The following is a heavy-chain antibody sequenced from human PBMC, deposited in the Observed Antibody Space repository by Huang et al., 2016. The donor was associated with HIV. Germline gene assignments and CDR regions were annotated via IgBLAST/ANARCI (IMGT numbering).Heavy chain of an antibody. CDR1: GGSITSSSYY. J-gene: IGHJ3*02. Sequence: QLQLQGSGPGLVKPSETLSLTCTVSGGSITSSSYYWVGIRQPPGKGLEWVGSIYYRGSTDYNPSLKSLVTVSVDTSKNQFSLKLSSVTAADTAVYYCARHFSYYDSSGYTPWDAFDIWGQGTMVTVSS. CDR3: ARHFSYYDSSGYTPWDAFDI. D-gene: IGHD3-22*01. V-gene: IGHV4-39*01. CDR2: IYYRGST.